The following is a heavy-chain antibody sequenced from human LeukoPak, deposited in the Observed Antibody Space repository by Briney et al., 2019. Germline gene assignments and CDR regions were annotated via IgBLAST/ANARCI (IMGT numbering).Heavy chain of an antibody. CDR2: INHSGST. CDR1: GFTFSSYA. D-gene: IGHD4-17*01. J-gene: IGHJ2*01. Sequence: GSLRLSCAASGFTFSSYAMSWIRQPPGKGLEWIGEINHSGSTNYNPSLKSRVTISVDTSKNQFSLKLSSVTAADTAVYYCARDGKSYGDYSGYFDLWGRGTLVTVSS. CDR3: ARDGKSYGDYSGYFDL. V-gene: IGHV4-34*01.